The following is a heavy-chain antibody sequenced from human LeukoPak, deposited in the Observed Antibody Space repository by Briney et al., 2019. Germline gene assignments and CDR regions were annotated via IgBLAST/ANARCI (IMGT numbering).Heavy chain of an antibody. D-gene: IGHD3-10*01. V-gene: IGHV3-21*01. J-gene: IGHJ4*02. Sequence: GESLRLSCAASGFTFSSYSMNWVRQAPGKGLEWVSSISSSSGYIYYADSVKGRFTISRDNAKNSLYLQMNSLRAEDTAVYYCARDKPIYGILEGLDYWGQGTLVTVSS. CDR1: GFTFSSYS. CDR3: ARDKPIYGILEGLDY. CDR2: ISSSSGYI.